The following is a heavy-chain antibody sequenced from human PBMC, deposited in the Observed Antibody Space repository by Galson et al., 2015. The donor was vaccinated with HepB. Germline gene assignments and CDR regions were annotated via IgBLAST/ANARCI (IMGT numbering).Heavy chain of an antibody. CDR2: IRSKANSYAT. D-gene: IGHD4-23*01. J-gene: IGHJ4*02. CDR1: GFTFSGSA. CDR3: TRHDYGGRGSDC. V-gene: IGHV3-73*01. Sequence: SLRLSCAASGFTFSGSAMHWVRQASGKGLEWVGRIRSKANSYATAYAASVKGRFTISRDDSKNTAYLQMNSLKTEGTAVYYCTRHDYGGRGSDCWGQGTLVTVSS.